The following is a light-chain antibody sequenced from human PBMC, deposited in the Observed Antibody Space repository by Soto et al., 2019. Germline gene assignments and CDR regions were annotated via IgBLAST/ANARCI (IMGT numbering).Light chain of an antibody. CDR2: GAS. V-gene: IGKV3-15*01. CDR3: HKYNGGTGT. J-gene: IGKJ1*01. Sequence: ILMTLPAATLSVSRGKRATLSCRASQSVSSNLAWYQKKPGQAPRLLIHGASTRATGTPARWSGSGWGRECTLTISSLQAEEGVAYYYHKYNGGTGTFGQGTKVDIK. CDR1: QSVSSN.